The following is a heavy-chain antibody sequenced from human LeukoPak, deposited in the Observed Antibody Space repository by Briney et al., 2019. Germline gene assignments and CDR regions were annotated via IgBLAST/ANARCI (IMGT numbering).Heavy chain of an antibody. CDR2: ISYDGSNK. J-gene: IGHJ4*02. Sequence: GGSLRLSCAASGFTFSSYGMHWVRQAPGKGLEWVAVISYDGSNKYYADSVKGRFTISRDNSKNTLYLQMNSLRAEDTAVYYCAKGTPPLWEVATHRRRDAPFRFDYWGQGTLVTVSS. CDR3: AKGTPPLWEVATHRRRDAPFRFDY. V-gene: IGHV3-30*18. CDR1: GFTFSSYG. D-gene: IGHD4-23*01.